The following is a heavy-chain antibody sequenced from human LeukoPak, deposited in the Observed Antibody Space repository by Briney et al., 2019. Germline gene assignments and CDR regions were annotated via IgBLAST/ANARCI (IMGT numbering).Heavy chain of an antibody. CDR2: IIPILGIA. CDR3: ARDHGCSSTSCYTGGIYYYYMDV. CDR1: GGTFSSYA. Sequence: ASVKVSCKASGGTFSSYAISWVRQAPGQGLEWMGRIIPILGIANYAQKFQGRVTITTDESTSTAYMELSSLRSEDTAVYYCARDHGCSSTSCYTGGIYYYYMDVWGKGTTVTVSS. V-gene: IGHV1-69*04. J-gene: IGHJ6*03. D-gene: IGHD2-2*02.